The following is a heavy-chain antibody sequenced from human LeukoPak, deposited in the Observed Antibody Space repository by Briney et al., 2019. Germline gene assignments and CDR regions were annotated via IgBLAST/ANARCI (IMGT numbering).Heavy chain of an antibody. D-gene: IGHD3-22*01. CDR2: IYPGDSDT. Sequence: GESLKIPCKGSGYSFTSYWIGWVRQMPGKGLEWMGIIYPGDSDTRYSPSFQGQVTISADKSISTAYLQWSSLKASDTAMYYCARHGSYYDSSGLELDYWGQGTLVTVSS. CDR1: GYSFTSYW. J-gene: IGHJ4*02. CDR3: ARHGSYYDSSGLELDY. V-gene: IGHV5-51*01.